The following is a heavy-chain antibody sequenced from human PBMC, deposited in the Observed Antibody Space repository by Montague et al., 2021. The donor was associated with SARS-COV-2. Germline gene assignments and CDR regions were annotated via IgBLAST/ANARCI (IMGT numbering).Heavy chain of an antibody. D-gene: IGHD3-16*01. CDR2: IYGSGSN. J-gene: IGHJ5*02. CDR1: GDSMNSNSYD. CDR3: VRSSRLHLGEVTPIDP. Sequence: SETLSLTCTVSGDSMNSNSYDWVWIRQPPGKGLDWIGTIYGSGSNYYNPTLKSRASIFVDTSSNQLFLKLNSVTAADTAVYDCVRSSRLHLGEVTPIDPWGRGTLVTVSS. V-gene: IGHV4-39*01.